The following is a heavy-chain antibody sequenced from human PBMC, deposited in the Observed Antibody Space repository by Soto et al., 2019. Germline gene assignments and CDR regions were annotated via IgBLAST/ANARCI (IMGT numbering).Heavy chain of an antibody. D-gene: IGHD3-22*01. Sequence: QVQLVQSGAEVKKPGASVKISCKASGYSFTDHYIHWIRQAPGQGLEWMGWIIPNDGGTKYAQKFQDRINMTRETSITTAYMGLSRLRSDDTAVYYCARGAFDRRGNYLAGWFDPWGQGTLVTVSS. J-gene: IGHJ5*02. CDR1: GYSFTDHY. V-gene: IGHV1-2*02. CDR2: IIPNDGGT. CDR3: ARGAFDRRGNYLAGWFDP.